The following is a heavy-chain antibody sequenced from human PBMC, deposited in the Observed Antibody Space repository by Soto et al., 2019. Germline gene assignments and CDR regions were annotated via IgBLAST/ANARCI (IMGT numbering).Heavy chain of an antibody. D-gene: IGHD3-9*01. V-gene: IGHV3-30*18. J-gene: IGHJ4*02. CDR2: ISYDGSNK. CDR3: AKALRVITTPLDY. CDR1: GFTFSSYG. Sequence: LRLSCAASGFTFSSYGMHWVRQAPGKGLEWVAVISYDGSNKYYADSVKGRFTISRDNSKNTLYLQMNSLRAEDTAVYYCAKALRVITTPLDYWGQGTLVTVSS.